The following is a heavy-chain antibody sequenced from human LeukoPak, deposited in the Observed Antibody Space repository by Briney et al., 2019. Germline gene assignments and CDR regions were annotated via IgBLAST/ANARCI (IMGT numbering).Heavy chain of an antibody. CDR1: EYSFPNYC. CDR3: ARQSGSGWVNNWFDP. Sequence: GESLKISCKHSEYSFPNYCIGWVRQMPGKGLEWMGIIYPGDSDTRYSPSFQGQVTISADKSISTAYLQWSSLKASDTAMYYCARQSGSGWVNNWFDPWGQGTLVTVSS. V-gene: IGHV5-51*01. D-gene: IGHD6-19*01. J-gene: IGHJ5*02. CDR2: IYPGDSDT.